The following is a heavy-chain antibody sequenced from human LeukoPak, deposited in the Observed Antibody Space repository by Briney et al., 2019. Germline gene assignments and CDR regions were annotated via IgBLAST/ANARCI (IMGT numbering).Heavy chain of an antibody. CDR1: GFTFNIYW. J-gene: IGHJ5*02. CDR2: IKQDGSEK. V-gene: IGHV3-7*01. CDR3: ARGLGSKGGWFDP. Sequence: GGSLRLSCAASGFTFNIYWMSWVRQAPGKGLEWVANIKQDGSEKYYVDSVKGRFTISRDNAKNSLYVQMNSLRAEDTAVYYCARGLGSKGGWFDPWGQGTLVTVSS. D-gene: IGHD3-10*02.